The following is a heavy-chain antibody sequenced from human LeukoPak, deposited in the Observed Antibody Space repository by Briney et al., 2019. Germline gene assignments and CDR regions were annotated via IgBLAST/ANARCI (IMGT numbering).Heavy chain of an antibody. CDR2: IWYDGTNK. CDR3: AREVGY. V-gene: IGHV3-33*01. D-gene: IGHD1-26*01. J-gene: IGHJ4*02. CDR1: GFTFSTYA. Sequence: PGRSLRLSCAASGFTFSTYAMHWVRQAPGKGLEWVAVIWYDGTNKYYADSVKGRFTISRDNSKNTLYLQMNSLRAEDTAVYYCAREVGYWGQGTLVTVSS.